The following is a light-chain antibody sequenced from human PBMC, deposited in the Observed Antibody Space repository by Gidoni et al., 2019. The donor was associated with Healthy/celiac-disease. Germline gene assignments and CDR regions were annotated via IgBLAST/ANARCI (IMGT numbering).Light chain of an antibody. CDR2: GAS. V-gene: IGKV3-20*01. Sequence: EIVLTQSPGTLSLSPGERATLSCRASQSVSSSYLAWYQQKPGQAPRRLLYGASSRATGITDRLSGSGSGTDFTLTISRLEPEDFAVYYCQQYGSSPMYSFGQGTKLEIK. CDR3: QQYGSSPMYS. J-gene: IGKJ2*03. CDR1: QSVSSSY.